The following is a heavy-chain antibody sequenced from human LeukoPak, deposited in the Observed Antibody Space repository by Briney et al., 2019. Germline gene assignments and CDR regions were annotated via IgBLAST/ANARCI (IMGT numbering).Heavy chain of an antibody. CDR3: ARGLDSYDSSGYFDY. CDR1: GGSFSGYY. D-gene: IGHD3-22*01. CDR2: INHSGST. Sequence: SVTLSLTCAVYGGSFSGYYWSWIRQPPGKGLEWIGEINHSGSTNYNPSLKSRVTISVDTSKNQFSLKLSSVTAADTAVYYCARGLDSYDSSGYFDYWGQGTLVTVSS. J-gene: IGHJ4*02. V-gene: IGHV4-34*01.